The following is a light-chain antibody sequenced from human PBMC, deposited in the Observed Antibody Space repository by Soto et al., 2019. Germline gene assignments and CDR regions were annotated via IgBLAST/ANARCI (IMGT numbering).Light chain of an antibody. CDR3: QTWDSSTVV. V-gene: IGLV3-1*01. J-gene: IGLJ2*01. CDR1: KLGDKY. Sequence: SYELTQPPSVSVFPGQTVSITCSGDKLGDKYGCWYQQKPGQSPVLVIYQDSKRPSGIPERFSGSNSGNTATLTISGTQAMDEADYYCQTWDSSTVVFGGGTQLTVL. CDR2: QDS.